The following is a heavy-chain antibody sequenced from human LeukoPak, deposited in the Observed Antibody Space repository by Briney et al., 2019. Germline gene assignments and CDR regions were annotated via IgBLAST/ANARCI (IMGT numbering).Heavy chain of an antibody. CDR3: ARLGYSSGSDY. CDR1: GYTFSGYY. D-gene: IGHD6-19*01. Sequence: EASVKVSCKASGYTFSGYYMHWVRQAPGQGLEWMGWINPNSGGTNYAQKFQGRVTMTRDTSISTAYMEMRRLRSDDTAVYYCARLGYSSGSDYWGQGTLVTVSS. V-gene: IGHV1-2*02. CDR2: INPNSGGT. J-gene: IGHJ4*02.